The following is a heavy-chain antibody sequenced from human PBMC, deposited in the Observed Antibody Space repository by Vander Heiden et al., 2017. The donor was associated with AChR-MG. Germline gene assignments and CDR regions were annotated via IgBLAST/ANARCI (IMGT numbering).Heavy chain of an antibody. CDR3: ARGHNAFDA. D-gene: IGHD2-21*01. CDR2: SRSKANRFTT. CDR1: GFTLRDHY. J-gene: IGHJ3*01. Sequence: EVQLVESGGGLVQPGGSLRLSCAVSGFTLRDHYMDWVRQAPGKGLEWVGRSRSKANRFTTEYAASVKGRFTISRDDSKNSLELQMNSLKIEDTAVYYCARGHNAFDAWGQGTMVTVSS. V-gene: IGHV3-72*01.